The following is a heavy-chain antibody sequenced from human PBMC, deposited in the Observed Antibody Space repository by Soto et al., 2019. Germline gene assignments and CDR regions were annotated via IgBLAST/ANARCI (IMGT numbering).Heavy chain of an antibody. Sequence: SETLSLTCTVSGGSISSYYWSWIRQPPGKGLEWIGYIYYSGSTNYNPSLKSRVTISVDTSKNQFSLKLSSVTAADTAVYYCARDGGIAVAARKEKSNYYYYGMDVWGQGTTVTVSS. CDR1: GGSISSYY. V-gene: IGHV4-59*01. CDR2: IYYSGST. D-gene: IGHD6-19*01. CDR3: ARDGGIAVAARKEKSNYYYYGMDV. J-gene: IGHJ6*02.